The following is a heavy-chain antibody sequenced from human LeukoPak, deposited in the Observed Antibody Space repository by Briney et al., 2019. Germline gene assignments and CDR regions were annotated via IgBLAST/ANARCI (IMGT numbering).Heavy chain of an antibody. D-gene: IGHD2-2*02. J-gene: IGHJ5*02. V-gene: IGHV3-21*01. CDR3: ATLVPAAVRT. Sequence: GGSLRLSCAASGFTFSGYTINWVRQAPGKGLEWVSSISTTSDYIYYADSVEGRCTISRDNAKNTLYLQMNSLRAEDTAVYYCATLVPAAVRTWGQGTLVTVSS. CDR2: ISTTSDYI. CDR1: GFTFSGYT.